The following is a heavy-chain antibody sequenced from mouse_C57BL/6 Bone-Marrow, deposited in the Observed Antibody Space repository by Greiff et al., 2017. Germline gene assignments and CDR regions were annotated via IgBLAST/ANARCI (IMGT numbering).Heavy chain of an antibody. Sequence: VQLQPSGAELVRPGASVKLSCTASGFNIKDDYLHWVKQRPEPGLAWIGWIDPEHGDTEYASKFQGKATITADTSSNTAYLQLSSLTSEDTAVYYCTTGYYGSPWYFDVWGTGTTVTVSS. V-gene: IGHV14-4*01. J-gene: IGHJ1*03. CDR1: GFNIKDDY. D-gene: IGHD1-1*01. CDR2: IDPEHGDT. CDR3: TTGYYGSPWYFDV.